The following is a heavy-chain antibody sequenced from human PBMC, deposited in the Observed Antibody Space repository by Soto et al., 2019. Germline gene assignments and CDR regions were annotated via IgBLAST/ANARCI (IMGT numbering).Heavy chain of an antibody. Sequence: DVQLVESGGGLIQPGGSLRLSCAVSGLTVSGKKYVAWVRQAPGKGLEWVSGFYDLDGTYYADSLKGRFTTSGDSSRNIVYLQMNGLRPEDTGGDYCATWHLQEHAYDVWGQGTTVTVSS. CDR1: GLTVSGKKY. D-gene: IGHD4-4*01. CDR2: FYDLDGT. V-gene: IGHV3-53*01. J-gene: IGHJ3*01. CDR3: ATWHLQEHAYDV.